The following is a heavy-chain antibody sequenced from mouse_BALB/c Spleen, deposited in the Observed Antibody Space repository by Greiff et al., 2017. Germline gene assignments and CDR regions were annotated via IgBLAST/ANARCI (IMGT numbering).Heavy chain of an antibody. CDR3: ARRTTVAFDY. D-gene: IGHD1-1*01. V-gene: IGHV1-7*01. CDR2: INPSTGYT. Sequence: VQLQQSGAELAKPGASVKMSCKASGYTFTSYWMHWVKQRPGQGLEWIGYINPSTGYTEYNQKFKDKATLTADKSSSTAYMQLSSLTSEDSAVYYCARRTTVAFDYWGQGTTLTVSS. J-gene: IGHJ2*01. CDR1: GYTFTSYW.